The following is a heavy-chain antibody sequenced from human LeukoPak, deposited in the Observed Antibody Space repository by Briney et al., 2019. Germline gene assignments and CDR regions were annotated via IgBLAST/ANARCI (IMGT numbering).Heavy chain of an antibody. D-gene: IGHD1-26*01. Sequence: ASVKVSCKASGYTFTTYYIHWVGQAPGQGLEWMGIISPSGGGTTYAPKVQGRVTMTRDMSTSTVYMEGSSLKSEDTAVYYCARDQVGASLDSWGQGTLVTVSS. CDR2: ISPSGGGT. CDR3: ARDQVGASLDS. J-gene: IGHJ4*02. V-gene: IGHV1-46*01. CDR1: GYTFTTYY.